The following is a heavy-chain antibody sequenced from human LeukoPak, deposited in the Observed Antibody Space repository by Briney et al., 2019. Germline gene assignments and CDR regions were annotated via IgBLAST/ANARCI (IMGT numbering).Heavy chain of an antibody. D-gene: IGHD2-15*01. J-gene: IGHJ5*01. CDR1: GYTFTGNY. Sequence: ASVKVSCKASGYTFTGNYMHWVRQAPGQGLEWMGWISPNSGGINYAQKFQGRVTMTRDTSISTAYMELSRLTSDDTAVHYCARAGYCSGGSCSDWFDSWGQGTLVTVSS. CDR3: ARAGYCSGGSCSDWFDS. V-gene: IGHV1-2*02. CDR2: ISPNSGGI.